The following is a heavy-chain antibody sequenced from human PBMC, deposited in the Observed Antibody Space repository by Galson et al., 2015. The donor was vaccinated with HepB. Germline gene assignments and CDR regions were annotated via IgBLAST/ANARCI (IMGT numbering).Heavy chain of an antibody. V-gene: IGHV3-30*18. J-gene: IGHJ6*02. D-gene: IGHD6-19*01. Sequence: SLRLSCAASGFIFSSYGMHWVRQAPGKGLEWVAVVSYDGRNQYYVDSVKGRFTISRDNSKNTLYLQMNSLRPEDSAMYYCAKDRGYTSGWYPSFKYYYGMDVWGQGTTVTVSS. CDR1: GFIFSSYG. CDR3: AKDRGYTSGWYPSFKYYYGMDV. CDR2: VSYDGRNQ.